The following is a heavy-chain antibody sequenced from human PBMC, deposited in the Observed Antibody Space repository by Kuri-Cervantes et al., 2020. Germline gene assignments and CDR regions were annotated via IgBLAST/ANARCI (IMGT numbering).Heavy chain of an antibody. J-gene: IGHJ6*03. D-gene: IGHD5-18*01. V-gene: IGHV3-9*01. CDR2: ISWNSGSI. CDR1: GFTFSTYN. Sequence: SLKISCAASGFTFSTYNMNWVRQAPGKGLEWVSGISWNSGSIGYADSVKGRFTISRDNAKNSLYLQMNSLRAEDTAVYYCAKDGPAMVIYYYMDVWGQGTMVTVSS. CDR3: AKDGPAMVIYYYMDV.